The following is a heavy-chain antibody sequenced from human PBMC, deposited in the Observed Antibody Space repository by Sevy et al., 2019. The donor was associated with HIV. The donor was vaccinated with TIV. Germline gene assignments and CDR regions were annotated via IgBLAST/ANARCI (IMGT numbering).Heavy chain of an antibody. V-gene: IGHV3-7*03. CDR2: IKRVGSEK. D-gene: IGHD2-2*01. J-gene: IGHJ6*02. Sequence: GGSLRLSCAGSGFTFSNYWMSWVRQAPGKGLEWVATIKRVGSEKNYVASVKGRFTISRDNSKTSLYLQMNILIVEHTAVYYCARDCSSASCLWRMDIWGQGTMVTVSS. CDR3: ARDCSSASCLWRMDI. CDR1: GFTFSNYW.